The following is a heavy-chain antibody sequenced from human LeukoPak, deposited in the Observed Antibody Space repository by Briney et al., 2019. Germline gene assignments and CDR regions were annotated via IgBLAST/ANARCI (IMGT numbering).Heavy chain of an antibody. Sequence: PGGSLRLSCAASGFTVSSNYMSCVRQAPGKGLEWVSVIYSGGSTYYADSVKGRFTISRDNSKNTLYLQMNSLRAEDTAVYYCAREYYDILTGYFDYWGQGTLVTVSS. J-gene: IGHJ4*02. CDR3: AREYYDILTGYFDY. CDR2: IYSGGST. V-gene: IGHV3-66*01. D-gene: IGHD3-9*01. CDR1: GFTVSSNY.